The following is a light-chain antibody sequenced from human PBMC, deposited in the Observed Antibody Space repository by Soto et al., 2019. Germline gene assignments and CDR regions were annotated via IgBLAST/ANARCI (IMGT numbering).Light chain of an antibody. CDR3: QQYGSSPLT. CDR2: GAS. J-gene: IGKJ4*01. Sequence: DIVLTQSPGTLSLSPGERATLTCRASQSVSLTSLAWYQQKPGQAPRLLIYGASHRATGTPGRFSGSGAGIVFTLTITRLEPEDFAVYYCQQYGSSPLTFGGGTKVEIK. CDR1: QSVSLTS. V-gene: IGKV3-20*01.